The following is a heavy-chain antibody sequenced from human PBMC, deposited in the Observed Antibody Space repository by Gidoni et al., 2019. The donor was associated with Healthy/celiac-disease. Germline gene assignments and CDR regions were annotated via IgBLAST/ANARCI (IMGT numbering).Heavy chain of an antibody. V-gene: IGHV3-21*01. CDR1: GFTFSSYR. CDR3: AREPHLYCSGGSCTHFDY. CDR2: ISSSSSYI. D-gene: IGHD2-15*01. J-gene: IGHJ4*02. Sequence: EVQLVESGGGLVKPGGSLRVSCAAYGFTFSSYRMNWVRQAPGKGLEWVSSISSSSSYIYYADSVKGRFTISRDNAKNSLYLQMNSLRAEDTAVYYCAREPHLYCSGGSCTHFDYWGQGTLVTVSS.